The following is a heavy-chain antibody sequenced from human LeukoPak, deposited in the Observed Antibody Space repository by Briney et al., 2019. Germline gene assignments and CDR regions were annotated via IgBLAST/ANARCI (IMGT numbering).Heavy chain of an antibody. CDR3: ARGLWFGELLTQTAFDY. Sequence: GESLKISCKGSGYSFTSYWIGWARQMPGKGLEWMGIIYPGDSDTRYSPSFQGQVTISADKSISTAYLQWSSLKASDTAMYYCARGLWFGELLTQTAFDYWGQGTLVTVSS. V-gene: IGHV5-51*01. CDR2: IYPGDSDT. D-gene: IGHD3-10*01. J-gene: IGHJ4*02. CDR1: GYSFTSYW.